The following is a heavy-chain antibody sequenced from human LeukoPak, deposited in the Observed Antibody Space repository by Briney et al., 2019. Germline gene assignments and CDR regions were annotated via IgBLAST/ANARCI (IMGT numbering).Heavy chain of an antibody. CDR3: ARARRGYVRLDY. CDR1: GASFSGYY. D-gene: IGHD5-12*01. J-gene: IGHJ4*02. CDR2: INHSGST. V-gene: IGHV4-34*01. Sequence: SETLSLTCAVSGASFSGYYWTWIRQSPGKGLEWIGEINHSGSTNYNPSLMRRVTMSVDTSKNQFSLSLTAVTAADTAAYYCARARRGYVRLDYWGQGTLVTVSS.